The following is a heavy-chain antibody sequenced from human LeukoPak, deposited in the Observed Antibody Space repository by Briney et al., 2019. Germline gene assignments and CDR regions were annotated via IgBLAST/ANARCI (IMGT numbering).Heavy chain of an antibody. J-gene: IGHJ6*03. V-gene: IGHV3-23*01. CDR2: ISGSGGSS. CDR1: GFTFSSHG. CDR3: ARGLTDGMGYYYMDV. D-gene: IGHD2-8*02. Sequence: GGSLRLSCAASGFTFSSHGMSGVRQAPGKGLEWVSAISGSGGSSFYADSVKGRFTISRDNSKNTLYLQIDRLRVEDTAVYYCARGLTDGMGYYYMDVWGKGTTVTVSS.